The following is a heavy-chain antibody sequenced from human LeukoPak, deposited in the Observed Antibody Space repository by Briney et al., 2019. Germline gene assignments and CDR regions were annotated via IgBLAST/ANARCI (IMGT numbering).Heavy chain of an antibody. CDR1: GGSISSYY. Sequence: SETLSLTCTVSGGSISSYYWSWIRQPAGKGLEWIGRIYTSGSTNYNPSLKSRVTMSVVTSKNQFSLKLSSVTAADTAVYYCARVNPYYDSSGTLDYWGQGTLVTVSS. V-gene: IGHV4-4*07. J-gene: IGHJ4*02. CDR3: ARVNPYYDSSGTLDY. D-gene: IGHD3-22*01. CDR2: IYTSGST.